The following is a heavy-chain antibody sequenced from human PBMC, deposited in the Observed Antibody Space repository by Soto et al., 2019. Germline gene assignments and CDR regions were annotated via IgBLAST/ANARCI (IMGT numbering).Heavy chain of an antibody. CDR1: GGSISSSSYY. J-gene: IGHJ5*02. CDR2: IYYSGST. CDR3: SGGLDSWYWFDP. Sequence: QLQLQESGPGLVKPSETLSLTCTVSGGSISSSSYYWGWIRQPPGKGLEWIGSIYYSGSTYYNPSRKSRVTISVDTSKNQFSLKLSSVTAADTAVYYCSGGLDSWYWFDPWCQGTLVTVSS. D-gene: IGHD6-13*01. V-gene: IGHV4-39*01.